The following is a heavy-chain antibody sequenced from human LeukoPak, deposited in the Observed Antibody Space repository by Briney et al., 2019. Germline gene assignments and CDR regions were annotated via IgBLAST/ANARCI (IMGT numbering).Heavy chain of an antibody. Sequence: GGSLRLSCAASGFTFNNYAMNWVRQGPGEGLEWVSAISGTGSSTYYADSVKGRFTISRDNSKNTLYLQMNSLRAEDTAVYYCAKDSEQWLVGLLHWGQGTLVTVSS. V-gene: IGHV3-23*01. CDR3: AKDSEQWLVGLLH. D-gene: IGHD6-19*01. CDR2: ISGTGSST. J-gene: IGHJ4*02. CDR1: GFTFNNYA.